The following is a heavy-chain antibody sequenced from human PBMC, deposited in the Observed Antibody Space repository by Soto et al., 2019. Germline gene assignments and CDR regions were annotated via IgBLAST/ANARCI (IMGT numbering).Heavy chain of an antibody. CDR1: GFSFVNYA. Sequence: PGGSLRLSCAASGFSFVNYAMNWVRQAPGKGLEWVSGLSGSGTSTYYADSVKGRFTISRDNSRDTLFLQMNSLTADDTAVYYCAKATTNGCLFYPFCPLGQGALVTVSS. J-gene: IGHJ5*02. D-gene: IGHD1-7*01. CDR2: LSGSGTST. V-gene: IGHV3-23*01. CDR3: AKATTNGCLFYPFCP.